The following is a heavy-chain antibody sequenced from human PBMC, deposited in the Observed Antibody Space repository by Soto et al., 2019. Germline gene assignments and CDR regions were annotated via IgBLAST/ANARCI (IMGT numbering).Heavy chain of an antibody. CDR1: GGSFGGYY. Sequence: SETLSLTCAVYGGSFGGYYWSWIRQPPGKGLEWIGEINHSGSTNYNPSLKSRVTISVDTSKNQFSLKLSSVTAADTAVYYCARVLILYYFDYWGQGTLVTVSS. J-gene: IGHJ4*02. CDR2: INHSGST. D-gene: IGHD3-3*01. V-gene: IGHV4-34*01. CDR3: ARVLILYYFDY.